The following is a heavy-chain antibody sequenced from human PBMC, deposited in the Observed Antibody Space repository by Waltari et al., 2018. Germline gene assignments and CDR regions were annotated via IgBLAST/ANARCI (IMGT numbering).Heavy chain of an antibody. CDR1: GGSISSSSYS. J-gene: IGHJ4*02. CDR3: ARRESSSAAFDY. CDR2: IYYSGST. Sequence: QLQLQESGPGLVKPSETLSLTCTVSGGSISSSSYSWGWIRQPPGKGLEWIGSIYYSGSTYYNPSLKSRVTISVDTSKNQFSLKLSSVTAADTAVYYCARRESSSAAFDYWGQGTLVTVSS. V-gene: IGHV4-39*01. D-gene: IGHD6-6*01.